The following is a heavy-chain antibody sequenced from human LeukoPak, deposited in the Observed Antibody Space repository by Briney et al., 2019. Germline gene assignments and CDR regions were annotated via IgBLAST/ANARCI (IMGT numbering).Heavy chain of an antibody. D-gene: IGHD2-2*02. CDR1: GFTFSTFA. J-gene: IGHJ4*02. V-gene: IGHV3-23*01. CDR3: AKVYGY. Sequence: GGSLRLSCAASGFTFSTFAMSWVRQDPGRGLEWVSSITGAGDTTFYPESVKGRFTISRDNSKNTLYLQMNSLRAEDTAVYYCAKVYGYWGQGTLVTVSS. CDR2: ITGAGDTT.